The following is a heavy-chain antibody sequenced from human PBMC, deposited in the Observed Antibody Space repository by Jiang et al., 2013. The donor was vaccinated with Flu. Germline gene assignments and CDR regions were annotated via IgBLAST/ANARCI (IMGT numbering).Heavy chain of an antibody. D-gene: IGHD6-13*01. Sequence: VKGRFTISRDNAKNSLYLQMNSLRAEDTAVYYCARLSIAAAGTDDYWGQGTLVTVSS. V-gene: IGHV3-11*04. J-gene: IGHJ4*02. CDR3: ARLSIAAAGTDDY.